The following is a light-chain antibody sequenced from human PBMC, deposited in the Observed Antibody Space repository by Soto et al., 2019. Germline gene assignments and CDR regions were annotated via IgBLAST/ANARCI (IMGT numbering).Light chain of an antibody. Sequence: QSALTQPRSVSGSPGQSVTISCSGTDNDVGGYNFVSWYQQHQGKAPKLMIFDVSKRPSGVPGRFSGSKSGNTASLTISGLQAEDEADYYCCSFAGSLNFVLGSATKLTV. J-gene: IGLJ1*01. CDR1: DNDVGGYNF. V-gene: IGLV2-11*01. CDR3: CSFAGSLNFV. CDR2: DVS.